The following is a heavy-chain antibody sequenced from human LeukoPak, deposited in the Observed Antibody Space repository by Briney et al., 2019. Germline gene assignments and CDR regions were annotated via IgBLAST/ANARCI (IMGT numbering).Heavy chain of an antibody. CDR2: INRDGSST. J-gene: IGHJ6*04. Sequence: PGGSLRLSCAASGFTFSNFWMHWVRQTPGKGLVWVSRINRDGSSTNYVDSVKGRFTIARGNAKNTLYLQMNSLSAEDTAVYYCATDLGYSSGWFDPYYYYGMDVWGKGTTVTVSS. D-gene: IGHD6-13*01. CDR3: ATDLGYSSGWFDPYYYYGMDV. V-gene: IGHV3-74*01. CDR1: GFTFSNFW.